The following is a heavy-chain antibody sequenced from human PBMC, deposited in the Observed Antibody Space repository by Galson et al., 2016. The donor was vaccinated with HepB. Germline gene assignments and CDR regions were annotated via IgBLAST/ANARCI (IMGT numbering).Heavy chain of an antibody. CDR2: ISGGSTYT. Sequence: SLRLSCAASGFSFGVYYMAWIRQAPGKGLEWVSSISGGSTYTHYADSVKGRFTIYRDDARNSLFLQVNGLRAEDTAVYYCARENWGTFDWWGQGTPATVSS. D-gene: IGHD3-16*01. CDR1: GFSFGVYY. V-gene: IGHV3-11*06. CDR3: ARENWGTFDW. J-gene: IGHJ4*02.